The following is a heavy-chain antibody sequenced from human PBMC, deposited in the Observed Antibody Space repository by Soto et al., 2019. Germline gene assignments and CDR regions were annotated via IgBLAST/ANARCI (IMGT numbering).Heavy chain of an antibody. Sequence: QVQLVQSGAEVKKPGASVKVSCKASGYTFTSYYMHWVRQAPGQGLEWMGIINPSGGSTSYAQKFQCRVTMTRDTSTSTVYMELSSLRSEDTAVYYCASAGNSSSHHYYYYYYMDVWGKGTTVTVSS. CDR2: INPSGGST. CDR1: GYTFTSYY. D-gene: IGHD6-6*01. J-gene: IGHJ6*03. CDR3: ASAGNSSSHHYYYYYYMDV. V-gene: IGHV1-46*03.